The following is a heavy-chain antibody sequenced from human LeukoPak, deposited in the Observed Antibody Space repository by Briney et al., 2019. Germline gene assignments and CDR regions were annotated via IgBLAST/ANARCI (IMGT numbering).Heavy chain of an antibody. Sequence: PGGSLRLSCAASGFTFSSYGMHWVRQAPGKGLEWVAVISYDGSNKYYADSVKGRFTISRDNSKNTLYLQMNSLRAEDTAVYYCAKGRGHYYHYMDVWGKGTTVTVSS. J-gene: IGHJ6*03. CDR3: AKGRGHYYHYMDV. CDR2: ISYDGSNK. V-gene: IGHV3-30*18. CDR1: GFTFSSYG. D-gene: IGHD3-10*01.